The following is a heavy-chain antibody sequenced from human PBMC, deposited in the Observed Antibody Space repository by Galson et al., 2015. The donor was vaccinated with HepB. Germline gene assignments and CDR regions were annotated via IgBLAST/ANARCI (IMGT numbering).Heavy chain of an antibody. Sequence: SLRLSCAASGFTFSSYSMNWVRQAPGKGLEWVSYISSSSTIYYADSVKGRFTISRDNAKNSLYLQMNSLRAEDTAVYYCASEYYDIFVGGSYYYYGMDVWGQGTTVTVSS. V-gene: IGHV3-48*04. CDR1: GFTFSSYS. J-gene: IGHJ6*02. D-gene: IGHD3-9*01. CDR2: ISSSSTI. CDR3: ASEYYDIFVGGSYYYYGMDV.